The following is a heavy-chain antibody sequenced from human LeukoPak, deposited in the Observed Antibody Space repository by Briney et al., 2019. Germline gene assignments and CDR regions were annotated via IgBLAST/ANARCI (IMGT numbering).Heavy chain of an antibody. V-gene: IGHV4-34*01. Sequence: PSETLSLTCAVYGGSFSGYYWSWIRQPPGKGLEWIGEISHSGSTNYNPSLKSRVTISVDTSKNQFSLKLSSVTAADTAVYYCARVPTVTFFDYWGQGTLVTVSS. CDR3: ARVPTVTFFDY. D-gene: IGHD4-17*01. J-gene: IGHJ4*02. CDR2: ISHSGST. CDR1: GGSFSGYY.